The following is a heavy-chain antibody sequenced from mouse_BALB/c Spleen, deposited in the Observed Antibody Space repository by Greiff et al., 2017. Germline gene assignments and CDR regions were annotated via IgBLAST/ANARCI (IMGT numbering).Heavy chain of an antibody. D-gene: IGHD2-4*01. V-gene: IGHV5-17*02. J-gene: IGHJ4*01. Sequence: EVKLMESGGGLVQPGGSRKLSCAASGFTFSSFGMHWVRQAPEKGLEWVAYISSGSSTIYYEDTVKGRFTISRDNPKNTLFLQMTSLRSEDTAMYYCARFGYDYDGYYYAMDYWGQGTSVTVSS. CDR1: GFTFSSFG. CDR3: ARFGYDYDGYYYAMDY. CDR2: ISSGSSTI.